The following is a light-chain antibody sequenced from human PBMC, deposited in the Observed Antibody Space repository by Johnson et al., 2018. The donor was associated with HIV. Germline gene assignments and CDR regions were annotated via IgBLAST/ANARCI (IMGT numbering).Light chain of an antibody. CDR2: EDN. CDR3: GTWDSSLTVGV. Sequence: QSVLSQPPSVSAAPGQKVTISCSGSSSNIGNNYVSWYRQLPGTAPKVLIYEDNKRPSGIPDRFSGSTSGTSAALDIAGLQTGDEADYYCGTWDSSLTVGVFGSGTKVTVL. V-gene: IGLV1-51*02. J-gene: IGLJ1*01. CDR1: SSNIGNNY.